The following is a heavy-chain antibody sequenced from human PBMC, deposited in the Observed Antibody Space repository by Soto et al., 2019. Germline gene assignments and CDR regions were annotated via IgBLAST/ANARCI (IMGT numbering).Heavy chain of an antibody. J-gene: IGHJ6*02. D-gene: IGHD2-2*02. V-gene: IGHV3-21*01. CDR2: ISSRSDI. CDR3: AREYTAWPLAYGLDV. CDR1: GFTFSTYS. Sequence: SGGSLRLSCVGSGFTFSTYSINWVRQAPGKGLEWVSSISSRSDIYYADSVKGRFTISRDNAKNSVSLQMNSLRAEDTAVYYCAREYTAWPLAYGLDVWGQGTTVTVSS.